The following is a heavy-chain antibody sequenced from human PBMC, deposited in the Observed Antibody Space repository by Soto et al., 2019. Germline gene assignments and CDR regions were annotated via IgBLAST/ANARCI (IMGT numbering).Heavy chain of an antibody. Sequence: QVPLVQSGAEVKKPGASVKVSCKASGYTFTSYAMHWVRQAPGQRLEWMGWINAGNGNTKYSQKFQGRVTITRDTSASTAYMELSSLRSEDTAVYYCASPAPYCSGGSCYPIYNYWGQGTLVTVSS. V-gene: IGHV1-3*01. J-gene: IGHJ4*02. CDR3: ASPAPYCSGGSCYPIYNY. D-gene: IGHD2-15*01. CDR1: GYTFTSYA. CDR2: INAGNGNT.